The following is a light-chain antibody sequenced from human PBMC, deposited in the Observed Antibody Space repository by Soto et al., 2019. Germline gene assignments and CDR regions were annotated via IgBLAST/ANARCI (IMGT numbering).Light chain of an antibody. J-gene: IGKJ2*01. Sequence: IEVTQSTGTLSLSPGDTATLSCRASQSVTSSDLAWYQQRPGQAPRFPMYGASGRATGIPDRFSVSGSGTEIILSSDRLEPEDSAVYYCPHYGPSLFTFGRGTKLQIK. CDR1: QSVTSSD. CDR2: GAS. CDR3: PHYGPSLFT. V-gene: IGKV3-20*01.